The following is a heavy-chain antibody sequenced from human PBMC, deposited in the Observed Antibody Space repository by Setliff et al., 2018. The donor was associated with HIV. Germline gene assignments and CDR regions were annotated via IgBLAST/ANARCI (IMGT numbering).Heavy chain of an antibody. J-gene: IGHJ5*02. CDR1: GYTFTDYF. Sequence: ASVKVSCKASGYTFTDYFMHWVRQAPGQGLEWMGRINPKAGDTKYKQKFQGRVTMTRDASINTAYMELSSLTSDDTAVYYCARDWSMTSRESNWFDPWGQGTLVTVSS. D-gene: IGHD6-6*01. CDR2: INPKAGDT. CDR3: ARDWSMTSRESNWFDP. V-gene: IGHV1-2*06.